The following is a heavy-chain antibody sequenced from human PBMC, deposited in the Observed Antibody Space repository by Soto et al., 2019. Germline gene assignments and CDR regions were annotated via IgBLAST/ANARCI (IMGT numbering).Heavy chain of an antibody. CDR3: AHRPSSTYYDILTGYYLDAFDI. Sequence: SGPTLVNPTQTLTLTCTFSGFSLSTSGVGVAWIRQPPGKALEWLALIYWDDDKRYSPSLKSRLTITKDTSKNQVVLTMTNMDPVDTATYYCAHRPSSTYYDILTGYYLDAFDIWGQATMVTVSS. V-gene: IGHV2-5*02. CDR2: IYWDDDK. D-gene: IGHD3-9*01. J-gene: IGHJ3*02. CDR1: GFSLSTSGVG.